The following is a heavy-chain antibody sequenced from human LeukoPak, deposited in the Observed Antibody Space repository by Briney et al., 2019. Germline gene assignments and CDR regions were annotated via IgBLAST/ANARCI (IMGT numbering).Heavy chain of an antibody. V-gene: IGHV4-59*08. CDR1: GDSISSYY. CDR3: ARQIPAVYYFDY. CDR2: IYYSGST. Sequence: SETLSLTCTVSGDSISSYYWSWIRQPPGKGLEWIGYIYYSGSTNYNPSLKSRVTISVDASKNQFSLKLSSVTAADTAVYHCARQIPAVYYFDYWGQGTLVTVSS. D-gene: IGHD2-15*01. J-gene: IGHJ4*02.